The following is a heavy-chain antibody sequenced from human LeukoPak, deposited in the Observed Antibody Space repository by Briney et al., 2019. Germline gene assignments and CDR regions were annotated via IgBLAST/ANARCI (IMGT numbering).Heavy chain of an antibody. Sequence: ASVKVSCKASGYTFTSYDINWVRQAPGQGLEWMGWINPNSGGTNYAQKFQGRVTISVDTSKNQFSLKLSSVTAADTAVYYCARDRGKGGYDPLIDYWGQGTLVTVSS. CDR2: INPNSGGT. CDR1: GYTFTSYD. J-gene: IGHJ4*02. CDR3: ARDRGKGGYDPLIDY. V-gene: IGHV1-2*02. D-gene: IGHD5-12*01.